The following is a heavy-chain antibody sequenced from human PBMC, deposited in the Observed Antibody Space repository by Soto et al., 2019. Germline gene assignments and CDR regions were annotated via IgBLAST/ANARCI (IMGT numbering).Heavy chain of an antibody. CDR3: ARILHYYYYGMDV. CDR2: INHSGSA. Sequence: SETLSLTCAVYGGSFSGYYWSWIRQPPGKGLEWIGEINHSGSANYNPSLKSRVTISVDTSKNQFSLKLSSVTAADTAVYYCARILHYYYYGMDVWGQGTTVT. J-gene: IGHJ6*02. CDR1: GGSFSGYY. V-gene: IGHV4-34*01.